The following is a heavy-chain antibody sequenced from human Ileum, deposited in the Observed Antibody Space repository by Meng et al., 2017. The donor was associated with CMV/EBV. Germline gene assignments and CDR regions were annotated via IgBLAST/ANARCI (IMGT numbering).Heavy chain of an antibody. V-gene: IGHV1-8*03. D-gene: IGHD3-22*01. Sequence: SGYIFTNYHINWVRQATGQGLEWMGWMDPDNGDTGYAQKLQARITITRDSSINTAYMELSSLTSEDTAIYYCARARKDSGGYYLYFDYWGQGTLVTVSS. CDR3: ARARKDSGGYYLYFDY. CDR2: MDPDNGDT. J-gene: IGHJ4*02. CDR1: GYIFTNYH.